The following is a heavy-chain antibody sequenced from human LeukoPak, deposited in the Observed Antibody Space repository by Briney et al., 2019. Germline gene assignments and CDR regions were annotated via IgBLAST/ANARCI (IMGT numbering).Heavy chain of an antibody. Sequence: ASAKVSCKASGGTCSSYAMCWVRQAPGQGLEWMGGIIPIFGTANYAQKFQGRVTITADESTSTAYMELSSLRSEDTAVYYCAVDIVVVVAAITFDYWGQGTLVTVSS. CDR2: IIPIFGTA. CDR1: GGTCSSYA. J-gene: IGHJ4*02. D-gene: IGHD2-15*01. V-gene: IGHV1-69*13. CDR3: AVDIVVVVAAITFDY.